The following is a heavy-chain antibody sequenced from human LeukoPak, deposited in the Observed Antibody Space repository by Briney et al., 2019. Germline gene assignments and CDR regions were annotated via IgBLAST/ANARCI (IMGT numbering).Heavy chain of an antibody. CDR1: GYSISSGYY. CDR3: ARGKYFDY. V-gene: IGHV4-38-2*01. J-gene: IGHJ4*02. Sequence: SETLSLTCAVSGYSISSGYYWGWIRQPPGKGPEWIGSIYHSGSTYYNPSLKSRVTISVDTSKNQFSLKLSSVTAADTAVYYCARGKYFDYWGQGTLVTVSS. CDR2: IYHSGST.